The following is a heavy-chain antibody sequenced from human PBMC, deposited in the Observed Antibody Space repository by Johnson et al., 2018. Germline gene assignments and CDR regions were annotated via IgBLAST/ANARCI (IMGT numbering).Heavy chain of an antibody. D-gene: IGHD5/OR15-5a*01. J-gene: IGHJ6*02. V-gene: IGHV1-69*01. Sequence: VQLVESGAELKKPGSSVKVSCKASGGSFSSLSINWVRQAPGQGPEWMGSIIPLFCSSNSAQKFKGRVTITADESTSTAHMELSSLTADETAGYYCATEGKRTSLSVFYGMDVWGQGTTITVSS. CDR2: IIPLFCSS. CDR3: ATEGKRTSLSVFYGMDV. CDR1: GGSFSSLS.